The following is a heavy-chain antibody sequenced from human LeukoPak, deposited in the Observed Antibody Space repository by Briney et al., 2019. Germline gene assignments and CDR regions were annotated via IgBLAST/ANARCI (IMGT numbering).Heavy chain of an antibody. CDR2: VSGSGAYT. D-gene: IGHD1-26*01. CDR3: AKVGGSPKDY. Sequence: PGGSLRLSCAASGFTFSDYGMSWVRQAPGKGLEWVSAVSGSGAYTYYADSVKGRFTISRDNAKNSLYLQMNSLRAEDTAVYYCAKVGGSPKDYWGQGTLVTVSS. V-gene: IGHV3-23*01. CDR1: GFTFSDYG. J-gene: IGHJ4*02.